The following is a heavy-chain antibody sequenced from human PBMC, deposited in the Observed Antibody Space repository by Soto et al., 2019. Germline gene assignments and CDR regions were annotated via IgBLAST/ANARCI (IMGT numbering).Heavy chain of an antibody. CDR2: ISSSSSYI. J-gene: IGHJ6*02. CDR1: GFTFSSYS. CDR3: AIAEDIVVVPAAISYYYYGMDV. V-gene: IGHV3-21*01. Sequence: PGGSLRLSCAASGFTFSSYSMNWVRQAPGKGLEWVSSISSSSSYIYYADSVKGRFTISRDNAKNSLYLQMNSLRAEDTAVYYCAIAEDIVVVPAAISYYYYGMDVWGQGTTVTVSS. D-gene: IGHD2-2*01.